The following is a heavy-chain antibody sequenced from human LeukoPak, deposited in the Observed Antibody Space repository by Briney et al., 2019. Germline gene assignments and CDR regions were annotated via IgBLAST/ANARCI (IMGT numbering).Heavy chain of an antibody. Sequence: GGSLRLSCAASGFTVSSNYMSWVRQAPGKGLEWVSIIYSGGSTFYADSVKGRFTISRDNSKNTLYLQMNSLRDEDTAVYPCAKSSWFDYFDYWGQGTLVTVSS. CDR1: GFTVSSNY. V-gene: IGHV3-53*01. CDR3: AKSSWFDYFDY. J-gene: IGHJ4*02. D-gene: IGHD3-10*01. CDR2: IYSGGST.